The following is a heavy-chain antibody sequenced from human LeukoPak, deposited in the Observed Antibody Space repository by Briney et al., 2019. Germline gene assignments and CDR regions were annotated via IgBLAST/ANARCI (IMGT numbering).Heavy chain of an antibody. D-gene: IGHD3-10*01. CDR2: IRYDGSNK. Sequence: GGSLRLSCAASGFTFSSYGMHWVRQAPGKGLEWVAFIRYDGSNKYYADSVKGRFTISRDNSKNTLSLQMNSLRPEDTAVYYCAKQLPYDSGSRGPDYWGQGTLVTVSS. V-gene: IGHV3-30*02. CDR3: AKQLPYDSGSRGPDY. CDR1: GFTFSSYG. J-gene: IGHJ4*02.